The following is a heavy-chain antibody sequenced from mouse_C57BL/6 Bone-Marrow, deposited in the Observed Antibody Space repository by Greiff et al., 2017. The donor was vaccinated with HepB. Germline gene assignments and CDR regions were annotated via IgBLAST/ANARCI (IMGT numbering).Heavy chain of an antibody. Sequence: EVMLVESGGGLVKPGGSLNLSCAASGFTFSSYAMSWVRQTPEKRLEWVATISDGGSYTYYPDNVKGRFTISRDNAKNNLYLQMSHLKSEDTAMYYCASYYDYDWFAYWGQGTLVTVSA. J-gene: IGHJ3*01. D-gene: IGHD2-4*01. CDR3: ASYYDYDWFAY. CDR1: GFTFSSYA. V-gene: IGHV5-4*03. CDR2: ISDGGSYT.